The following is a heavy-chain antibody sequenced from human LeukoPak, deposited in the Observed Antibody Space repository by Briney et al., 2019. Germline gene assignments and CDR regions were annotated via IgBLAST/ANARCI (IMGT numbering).Heavy chain of an antibody. D-gene: IGHD3-22*01. CDR3: AKDFIRSGYLYGMDV. J-gene: IGHJ6*02. CDR2: ISWNSGSI. Sequence: GGSLRLSCAASGFTFDDYAMHWVRQAPGKGLEWVSGISWNSGSIGYADSVKGRFTISRDNAKNSLYLQMNSLRAEDTALYYCAKDFIRSGYLYGMDVWGQGTTVTVSS. V-gene: IGHV3-9*01. CDR1: GFTFDDYA.